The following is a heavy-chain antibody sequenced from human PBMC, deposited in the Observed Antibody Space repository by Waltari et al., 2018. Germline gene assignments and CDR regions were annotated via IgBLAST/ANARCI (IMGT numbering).Heavy chain of an antibody. D-gene: IGHD3-16*01. CDR2: VHPEDGET. CDR3: ATAAEGEDAFDI. J-gene: IGHJ3*02. Sequence: EVQLVQSGAEVKKPGATGKIPCKVSGYTFTDYYMHWVQEAPGKGLEWRGLVHPEDGETIYAGKFQGRVTITADTSTDTAYMELSSLRSEDTAVYYCATAAEGEDAFDIWGQGTMVTVSS. CDR1: GYTFTDYY. V-gene: IGHV1-69-2*01.